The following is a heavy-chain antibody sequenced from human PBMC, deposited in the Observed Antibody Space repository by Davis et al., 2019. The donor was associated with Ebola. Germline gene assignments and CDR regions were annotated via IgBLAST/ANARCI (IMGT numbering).Heavy chain of an antibody. CDR3: AKDFSGWLNAEYFQH. D-gene: IGHD2-15*01. J-gene: IGHJ1*01. CDR2: ISGSGGST. V-gene: IGHV3-23*01. CDR1: GFTFSSYA. Sequence: GESLKISCAASGFTFSSYAMSWVRQAPGKGLEWVSAISGSGGSTYYADSVKGRFTISRDNSKNTLYLQMNSLRAEDTAVYYCAKDFSGWLNAEYFQHWGQGTLVTVSS.